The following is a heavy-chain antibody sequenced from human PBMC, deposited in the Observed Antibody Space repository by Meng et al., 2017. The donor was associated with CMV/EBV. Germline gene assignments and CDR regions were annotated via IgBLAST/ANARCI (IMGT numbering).Heavy chain of an antibody. V-gene: IGHV1-2*02. CDR1: GYTFTGYY. D-gene: IGHD2-2*02. CDR2: INPSSGGT. J-gene: IGHJ6*02. Sequence: ASVKVSCKASGYTFTGYYMHWVRQAPGQGLEWMGWINPSSGGTNYAQKFQGRVTMTRDTSISTAYMELSRLRSDDTAVYYCARTPPPLYSYYYYGMDVWGQGTTVTVSS. CDR3: ARTPPPLYSYYYYGMDV.